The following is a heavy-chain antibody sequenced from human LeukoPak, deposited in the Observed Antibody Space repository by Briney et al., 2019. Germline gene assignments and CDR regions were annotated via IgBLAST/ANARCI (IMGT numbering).Heavy chain of an antibody. CDR3: ARHVVRCSGGSCREDRNWFDP. CDR1: GGSFSGYY. J-gene: IGHJ5*02. D-gene: IGHD2-15*01. Sequence: SETLSLTCAVYGGSFSGYYWSWIRQPPGKGLEWIGEINHSGSTNYNPSLKSRVTISVDTSKNQFSLKLSSVTAADTAVYYCARHVVRCSGGSCREDRNWFDPWGQGTLVTVSS. CDR2: INHSGST. V-gene: IGHV4-34*01.